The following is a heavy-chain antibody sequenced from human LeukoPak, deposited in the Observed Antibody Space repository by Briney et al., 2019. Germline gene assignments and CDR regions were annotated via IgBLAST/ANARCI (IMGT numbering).Heavy chain of an antibody. Sequence: GGSLRLSCAASGLSLSDHYMSWIRQAPGKGLQWISYISNSGDIKYYADSVKGRFTISRDNSKNTLYLEVISLTAEDTAVYYCAKDDAWIRFGEWSQGTLVTVSS. V-gene: IGHV3-11*01. CDR1: GLSLSDHY. D-gene: IGHD3-10*01. J-gene: IGHJ4*02. CDR3: AKDDAWIRFGE. CDR2: ISNSGDIK.